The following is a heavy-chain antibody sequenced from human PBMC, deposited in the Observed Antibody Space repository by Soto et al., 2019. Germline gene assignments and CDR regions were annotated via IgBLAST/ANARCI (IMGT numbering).Heavy chain of an antibody. CDR2: IKSKTDGGTT. V-gene: IGHV3-15*01. Sequence: VQLVESGGGLVKPGGSLRLSCTASGFTFNNAWLSWVRQAPGKGLEWVGRIKSKTDGGTTDYAAPVKGRFTISREDSENMLYLQMNSLKTEDTAVYYCTTGLGQQELAFDYWGQGTLLTVSS. CDR1: GFTFNNAW. J-gene: IGHJ4*02. CDR3: TTGLGQQELAFDY. D-gene: IGHD6-13*01.